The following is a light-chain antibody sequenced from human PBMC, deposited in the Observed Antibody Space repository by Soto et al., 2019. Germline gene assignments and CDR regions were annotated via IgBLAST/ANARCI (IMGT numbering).Light chain of an antibody. CDR1: SSDVDTYKY. V-gene: IGLV2-14*01. J-gene: IGLJ2*01. CDR2: EVS. CDR3: CSYAGSTTRVL. Sequence: QSVLTQPASVSVSPGQSIIISCTGTSSDVDTYKYVSWYQQHPGKAPKLMIYEVSHRPSGVSDRFSGSKSGNTASLTISGLQAEDEADYYCCSYAGSTTRVLFGGGTKVTVL.